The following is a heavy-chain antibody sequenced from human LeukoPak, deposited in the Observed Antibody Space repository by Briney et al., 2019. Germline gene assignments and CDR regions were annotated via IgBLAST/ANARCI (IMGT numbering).Heavy chain of an antibody. D-gene: IGHD3-10*01. CDR3: ARDCRALQWPSGGWYFDL. Sequence: SVKVSFKASGGTFSSYAISWVRQAPGQGLEWMGGIIPIFGTENYAQKFQGRVTITTDESTSTAYMELSSLRSEDTAVYYCARDCRALQWPSGGWYFDLWGRGTLVTVSS. J-gene: IGHJ2*01. V-gene: IGHV1-69*05. CDR2: IIPIFGTE. CDR1: GGTFSSYA.